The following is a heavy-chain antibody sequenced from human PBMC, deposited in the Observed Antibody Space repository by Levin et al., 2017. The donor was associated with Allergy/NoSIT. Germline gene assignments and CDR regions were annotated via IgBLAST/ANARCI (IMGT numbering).Heavy chain of an antibody. Sequence: GESLKISCAASGFTFDSYSMNWVRQAPGKGLEWVSSISSSSSYIYYADSVKGRFTISRDNAKNSLYLQMNSLRAEDTAVYYCARDSCTGGICYNKFDYWGQGTLVTVSS. D-gene: IGHD2-8*02. V-gene: IGHV3-21*01. CDR1: GFTFDSYS. CDR3: ARDSCTGGICYNKFDY. CDR2: ISSSSSYI. J-gene: IGHJ4*02.